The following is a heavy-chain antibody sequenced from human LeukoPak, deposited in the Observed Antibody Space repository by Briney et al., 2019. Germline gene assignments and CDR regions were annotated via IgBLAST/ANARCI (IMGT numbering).Heavy chain of an antibody. CDR2: IYYSGST. J-gene: IGHJ4*02. D-gene: IGHD5-12*01. Sequence: SETLSLTCTVSGGSISSYYWSWIRQPPGKGLEWIGYIYYSGSTNYSPSLKSRVTISVDTSKNQFSLKLSSVTAADTAVYYCARVVGVATRAFDYWGQGTLVTVSS. V-gene: IGHV4-59*01. CDR3: ARVVGVATRAFDY. CDR1: GGSISSYY.